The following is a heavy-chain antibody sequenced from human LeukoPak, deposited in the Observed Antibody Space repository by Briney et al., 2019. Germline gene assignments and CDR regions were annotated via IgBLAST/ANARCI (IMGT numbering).Heavy chain of an antibody. Sequence: PGGSLRLSCAASGFTFSSYGMHWVRQAPGKGLEWVAFIRYDGSNKYYADSVKGRFTISRDNSKNTLYLQMNSLRAEDTAVYYCAKDTRKGSSWYYFDYWGQGTLVTVSS. V-gene: IGHV3-30*02. CDR3: AKDTRKGSSWYYFDY. D-gene: IGHD6-13*01. J-gene: IGHJ4*02. CDR1: GFTFSSYG. CDR2: IRYDGSNK.